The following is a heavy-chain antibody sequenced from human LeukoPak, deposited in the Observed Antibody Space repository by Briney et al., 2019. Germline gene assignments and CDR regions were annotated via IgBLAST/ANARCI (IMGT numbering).Heavy chain of an antibody. CDR3: ARDKIVGPTTLDY. J-gene: IGHJ4*02. D-gene: IGHD1-26*01. CDR2: IKQDGYEK. V-gene: IGHV3-7*01. CDR1: GFTFSGYW. Sequence: GGSLRLSCAASGFTFSGYWMSWVRQTPEKGLEWVADIKQDGYEKYYVDSVKGRFTISRDNAKNSLYLQMNSLRADDTAIYYCARDKIVGPTTLDYWGQGTLVTVSS.